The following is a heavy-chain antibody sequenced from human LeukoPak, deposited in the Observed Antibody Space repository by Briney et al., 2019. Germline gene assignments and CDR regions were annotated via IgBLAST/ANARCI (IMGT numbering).Heavy chain of an antibody. D-gene: IGHD2/OR15-2a*01. CDR2: IYYSGST. V-gene: IGHV4-59*08. CDR3: ARPLWEEDYFDY. Sequence: SETLSLTCTVSDDSISDYYRGWIRQPPGKGLEWIGYIYYSGSTNYNPSLKSRVTISVDTSKNQFSLKLSSVTAADTAVYYCARPLWEEDYFDYWGQGTLVTVSS. CDR1: DDSISDYY. J-gene: IGHJ4*02.